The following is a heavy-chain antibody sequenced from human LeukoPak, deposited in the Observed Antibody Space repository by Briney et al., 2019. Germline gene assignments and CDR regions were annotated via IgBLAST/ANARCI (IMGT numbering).Heavy chain of an antibody. Sequence: PGGSLRLSCAASGFTFSSYWMHWVRQAPGKGLVWVSRINSDGSSTSYADSVKGRFTISRDNAKNTLYLQMNSLRAEDTAVYYCARDPPNYYDSSGDDYWGQGTLVTISS. CDR2: INSDGSST. V-gene: IGHV3-74*01. CDR1: GFTFSSYW. D-gene: IGHD3-22*01. J-gene: IGHJ4*02. CDR3: ARDPPNYYDSSGDDY.